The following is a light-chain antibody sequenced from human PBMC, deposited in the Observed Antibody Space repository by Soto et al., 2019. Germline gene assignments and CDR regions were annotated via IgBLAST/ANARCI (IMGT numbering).Light chain of an antibody. V-gene: IGKV1-5*03. CDR3: QHYNSYSEA. CDR1: QTISSW. CDR2: KAS. Sequence: DIQITQSPSTLSGSVGDRVTITCRDSQTISSWLAWYQQKPGKAPKILIYKASTLKSGVPSRFSGSGAGTECTLTISSLQPDDFATYYCQHYNSYSEAFGQGTQVDNK. J-gene: IGKJ1*01.